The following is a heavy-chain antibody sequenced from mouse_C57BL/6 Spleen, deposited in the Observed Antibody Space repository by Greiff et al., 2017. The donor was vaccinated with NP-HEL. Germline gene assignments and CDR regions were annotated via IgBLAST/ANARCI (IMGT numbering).Heavy chain of an antibody. CDR2: ISDGGSYT. CDR3: ARDYDGYFNFDY. D-gene: IGHD2-3*01. CDR1: GFTFSSYA. V-gene: IGHV5-4*01. Sequence: EVHLVESGGGLVKPGGSLKLSCAASGFTFSSYAMSWVRQTPEKRLEWVATISDGGSYTYYPDNVKGRFTISRDNAKNNLYLQMSHLKSEDTAMYYCARDYDGYFNFDYWGQGTTLTVSS. J-gene: IGHJ2*01.